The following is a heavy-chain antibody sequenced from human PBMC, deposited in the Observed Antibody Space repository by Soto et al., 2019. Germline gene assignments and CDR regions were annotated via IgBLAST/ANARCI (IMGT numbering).Heavy chain of an antibody. J-gene: IGHJ4*02. CDR2: IYPYDSDA. V-gene: IGHV5-51*01. CDR3: ARAGDTYGHYFAS. CDR1: GYSFPGYW. Sequence: EVQLVQSRREVKKPGESLKISCKGSGYSFPGYWIGWVRQMPGKGLEWMAIIYPYDSDAKYSPSFQGQVTISADKSINTAFLEWRTLRASDTAVYYFARAGDTYGHYFASWGEGTLLTVSS. D-gene: IGHD2-8*01.